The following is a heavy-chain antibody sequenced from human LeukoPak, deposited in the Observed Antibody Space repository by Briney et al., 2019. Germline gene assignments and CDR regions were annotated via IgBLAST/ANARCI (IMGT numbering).Heavy chain of an antibody. CDR2: ISYGGSKK. D-gene: IGHD3-9*01. V-gene: IGHV3-30*18. Sequence: PGGSLRLSCAASGFTFSSKHWVRQAPGKGLEWVAVISYGGSKKYYADSVKGRFTISRDSSKSTLYLQMNSLRAEDTAVYYCAKEYDRVHDAFDIWGQGTMVTVSS. CDR1: GFTFSS. J-gene: IGHJ3*02. CDR3: AKEYDRVHDAFDI.